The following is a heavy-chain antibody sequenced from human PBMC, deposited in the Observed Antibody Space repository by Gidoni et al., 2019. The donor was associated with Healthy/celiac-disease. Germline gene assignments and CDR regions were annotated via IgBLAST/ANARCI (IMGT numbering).Heavy chain of an antibody. J-gene: IGHJ4*02. V-gene: IGHV4-39*01. CDR2: IYYSGST. CDR3: ARQVVVVPAFDY. D-gene: IGHD3-22*01. CDR1: GGSISSSSYY. Sequence: QLQLQESGPGLVKPSETLSLTCTVSGGSISSSSYYWGWIRQPPGKGLEWIGSIYYSGSTYYNPSLKSRVTISVDTSKNQFSLKLSSVTAADTAVYYCARQVVVVPAFDYWGQGTLVTVSS.